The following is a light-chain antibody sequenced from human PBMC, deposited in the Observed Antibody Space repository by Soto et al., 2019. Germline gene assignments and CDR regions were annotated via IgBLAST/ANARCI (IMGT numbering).Light chain of an antibody. J-gene: IGKJ1*01. Sequence: IQMTLSPSTLSAYVGHSVTITCRASQSISSWLAWYQQKKGKAPKLLIYDASSLESGVPSRFSGSGYGTEFNLTISSLQTDDFATYYCQQYNSYSWTFGQGTKVDI. V-gene: IGKV1-5*01. CDR3: QQYNSYSWT. CDR1: QSISSW. CDR2: DAS.